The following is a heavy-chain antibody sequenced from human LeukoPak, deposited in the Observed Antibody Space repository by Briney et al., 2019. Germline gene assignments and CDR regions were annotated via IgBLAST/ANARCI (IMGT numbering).Heavy chain of an antibody. Sequence: SETLSLTCAVYGGSFSGYYWSWIRQPPGKGLEWIGEINHSGSTNYNPSLKSRVTISVDTSKNQFSLKLSSVTAADTAVYYCAKDPADYGDYIFEIYFDYWGQGTLVTVSS. D-gene: IGHD4-17*01. CDR3: AKDPADYGDYIFEIYFDY. J-gene: IGHJ4*02. CDR2: INHSGST. V-gene: IGHV4-34*01. CDR1: GGSFSGYY.